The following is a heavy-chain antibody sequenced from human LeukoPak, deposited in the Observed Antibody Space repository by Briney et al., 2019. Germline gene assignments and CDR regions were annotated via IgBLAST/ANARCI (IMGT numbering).Heavy chain of an antibody. CDR1: GFTFSTYA. J-gene: IGHJ5*01. Sequence: GGSLRLSCAASGFTFSTYAMSWVRQAPGKGLEWVSVIYGGGSTYYAGSVKGRFTISRDTPKNTLYLQMNSLRVDDTAVYYCARVSGSIVARSAWFDSWGQGTLVTVSS. CDR3: ARVSGSIVARSAWFDS. D-gene: IGHD6-6*01. V-gene: IGHV3-53*01. CDR2: IYGGGST.